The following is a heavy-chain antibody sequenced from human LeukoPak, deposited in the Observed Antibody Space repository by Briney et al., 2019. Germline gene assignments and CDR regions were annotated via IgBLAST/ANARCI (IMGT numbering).Heavy chain of an antibody. CDR2: ISYDGNSE. Sequence: PGGSLRLSCAASGFTFSSYAMHWVRQAPGKGLEWVAVISYDGNSEYYADSVKGRFTISRDNSKNALYLQMNSLRPEDTAVYYCAKDGRDGYNHPSYYFDSWGQGTLVTVSS. J-gene: IGHJ4*02. D-gene: IGHD5-24*01. CDR3: AKDGRDGYNHPSYYFDS. CDR1: GFTFSSYA. V-gene: IGHV3-30*04.